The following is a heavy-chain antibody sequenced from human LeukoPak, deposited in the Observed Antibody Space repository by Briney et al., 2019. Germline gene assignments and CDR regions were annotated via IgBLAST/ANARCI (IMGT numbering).Heavy chain of an antibody. CDR3: ARVQAASLYYYYYYMDV. J-gene: IGHJ6*03. CDR2: ISSSGSTI. V-gene: IGHV3-48*03. CDR1: GFTFSSYE. D-gene: IGHD2-15*01. Sequence: GGSLRLSCAASGFTFSSYEMNWVRQAPGKGLEWVSYISSSGSTIYYADSVKGRFTISRDNAKNSLYLQMNSLRAEDTAVYYCARVQAASLYYYYYYMDVWGKGTTVTISS.